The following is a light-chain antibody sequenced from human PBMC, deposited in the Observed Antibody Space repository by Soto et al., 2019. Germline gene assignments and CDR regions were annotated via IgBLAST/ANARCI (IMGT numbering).Light chain of an antibody. CDR2: GAS. CDR1: QSVSGD. CDR3: QQYAKWPWT. Sequence: IVMTQSPATPSVSPGERATPSCRASQSVSGDLAWYQQKPGQAHRLLIYGASTRATGIQARFSGSGSGTEFTLTISSLQSEDFAVYYCQQYAKWPWTFGQGTKVDI. V-gene: IGKV3-15*01. J-gene: IGKJ1*01.